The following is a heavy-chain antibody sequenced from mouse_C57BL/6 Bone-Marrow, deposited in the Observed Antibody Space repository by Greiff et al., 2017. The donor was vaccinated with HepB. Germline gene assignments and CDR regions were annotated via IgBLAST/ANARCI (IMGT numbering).Heavy chain of an antibody. V-gene: IGHV1-54*01. D-gene: IGHD3-2*02. J-gene: IGHJ4*01. CDR3: AREGRKTAQAVGYYAMDY. Sequence: QVQLQQSGAELVRPGTSVKVSCKASGYAFTNYLIEWVKQRPGKGLEWIGVINPGSGGTNYNEKFKGKATLTADKSSSTAYMQISSLSSEDSAVYFGAREGRKTAQAVGYYAMDYWGQGTSVTVSS. CDR1: GYAFTNYL. CDR2: INPGSGGT.